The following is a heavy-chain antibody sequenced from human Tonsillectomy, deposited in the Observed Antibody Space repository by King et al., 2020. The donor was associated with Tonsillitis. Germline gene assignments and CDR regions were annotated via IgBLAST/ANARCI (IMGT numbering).Heavy chain of an antibody. CDR3: AKGLAYCGADCYSSIFDY. V-gene: IGHV3-23*04. Sequence: VQLVESGGGLVQPGGSLRLSCAASGFTFSSYAMTWVRQAPGKGLEWLSTISGSGGSTYYTDSVKGRFTISRDNSKNTLYLQMNSLRAEHTAVYYCAKGLAYCGADCYSSIFDYWGQGTLVTVSS. CDR2: ISGSGGST. D-gene: IGHD2-21*02. CDR1: GFTFSSYA. J-gene: IGHJ4*02.